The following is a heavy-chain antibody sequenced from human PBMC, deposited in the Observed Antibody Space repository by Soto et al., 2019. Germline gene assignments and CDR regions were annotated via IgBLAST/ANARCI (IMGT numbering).Heavy chain of an antibody. V-gene: IGHV3-23*01. J-gene: IGHJ4*02. CDR3: AKGRYFDTSGGCANY. D-gene: IGHD3-22*01. CDR1: GFMFDNYA. Sequence: EVKLLESGGGLVPPGASARLSCITSGFMFDNYAMSWVRQSPGRGLEWVAAISGSGHGTVYTQSVQGRFIISRDKSKKTLFLQMNNFRDEDKAVYYCAKGRYFDTSGGCANYWGLGTLVSVSA. CDR2: ISGSGHGT.